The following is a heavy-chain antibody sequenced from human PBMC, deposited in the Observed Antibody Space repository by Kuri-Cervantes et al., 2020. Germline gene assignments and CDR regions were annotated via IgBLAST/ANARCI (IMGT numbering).Heavy chain of an antibody. D-gene: IGHD4-17*01. CDR2: LRFDESNK. Sequence: EWVSSLRFDESNKYYPDSVKGRFTIFRDTSKSTLSLQMNSLRAEDTAVYYCARALADYGDYPGSYWGQGTLVTVSS. CDR3: ARALADYGDYPGSY. J-gene: IGHJ4*02. V-gene: IGHV3-30*02.